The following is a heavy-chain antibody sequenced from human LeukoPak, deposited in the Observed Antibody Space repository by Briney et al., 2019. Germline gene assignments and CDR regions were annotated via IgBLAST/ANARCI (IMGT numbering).Heavy chain of an antibody. CDR1: GFTFSSYS. Sequence: PGGSLRLSCAASGFTFSSYSMSWVRQAPGKGLEWVSAISGSGGSTYYADSVKGRFTISRDNSKNTLYLQMNSLRAEDTAVYYCAKVRGDVYYYDSSGYYYYWGQGTLVTVSS. D-gene: IGHD3-22*01. CDR3: AKVRGDVYYYDSSGYYYY. CDR2: ISGSGGST. V-gene: IGHV3-23*01. J-gene: IGHJ4*02.